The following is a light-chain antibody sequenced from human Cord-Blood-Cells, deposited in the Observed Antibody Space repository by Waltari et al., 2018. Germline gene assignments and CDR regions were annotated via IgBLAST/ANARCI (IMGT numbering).Light chain of an antibody. V-gene: IGLV1-40*01. Sequence: QSVLTQPPSVSGAPGQRVTISCTGSSSNLRAGYAVPWYQQLPGTAPKLLIYGNSNRPSGVPDRFSGSKSGTSASLAITGLQAEDEADYYCQSYDSSLSGSVVFGGGTKLTVL. J-gene: IGLJ2*01. CDR3: QSYDSSLSGSVV. CDR2: GNS. CDR1: SSNLRAGYA.